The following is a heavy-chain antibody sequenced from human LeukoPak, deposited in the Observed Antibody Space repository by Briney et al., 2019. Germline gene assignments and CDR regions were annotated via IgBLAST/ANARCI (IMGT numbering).Heavy chain of an antibody. J-gene: IGHJ4*02. D-gene: IGHD3-10*01. V-gene: IGHV1-2*02. CDR3: ARVNRRGSGSYYINLVY. Sequence: ASVKVSCKASGYTFTGYYMHWVRQAPGQGLEWMGWINPNSGGTDYAQKFQGGVTMTRDTSISTAYMELSRLRSDDTAVYYCARVNRRGSGSYYINLVYWGQGTLVTVSS. CDR1: GYTFTGYY. CDR2: INPNSGGT.